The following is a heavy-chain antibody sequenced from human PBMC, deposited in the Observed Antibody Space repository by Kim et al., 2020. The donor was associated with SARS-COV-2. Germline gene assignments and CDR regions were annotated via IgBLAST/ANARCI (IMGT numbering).Heavy chain of an antibody. V-gene: IGHV3-7*03. Sequence: GGSLRLSCAASGFTFSSYWMSWVRQAPGKGLGWVANIKQDGSEKYYVDSVKGRFTISRDNAKNSLYLQMNSLRAEDTAVYYCARELSPVLLWFGEGPTNYFDYWGQGTLVTVSS. CDR1: GFTFSSYW. CDR2: IKQDGSEK. CDR3: ARELSPVLLWFGEGPTNYFDY. D-gene: IGHD3-10*01. J-gene: IGHJ4*02.